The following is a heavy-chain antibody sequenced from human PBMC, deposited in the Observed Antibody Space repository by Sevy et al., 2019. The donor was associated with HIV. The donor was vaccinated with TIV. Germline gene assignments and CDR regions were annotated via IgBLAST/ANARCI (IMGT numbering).Heavy chain of an antibody. D-gene: IGHD2-2*01. CDR3: AKGGVYIVVVPAAIEVDFFQH. CDR1: GFTFSRYG. J-gene: IGHJ1*01. Sequence: GGSLRLSCVASGFTFSRYGMSWVRQAPGKGLEWVSGISGSGGSTDYAHSVRGRFTISRDNSKSTLYLQMNSLRAEDTAVYYCAKGGVYIVVVPAAIEVDFFQHWGQGTLVTVSS. CDR2: ISGSGGST. V-gene: IGHV3-23*01.